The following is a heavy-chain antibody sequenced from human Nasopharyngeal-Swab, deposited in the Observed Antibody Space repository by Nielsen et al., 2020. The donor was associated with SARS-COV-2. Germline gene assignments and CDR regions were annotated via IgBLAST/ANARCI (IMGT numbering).Heavy chain of an antibody. CDR2: ISSTGGNT. CDR3: VKDSSGYEFDS. V-gene: IGHV3-64D*06. Sequence: GGSLRPSWPAAGFTFSNYAMHWVRQAPGKGLEYVSAISSTGGNTYYTDSVKGRFTISRDNSKNTLYLQMGSLRVEDTAVYYCVKDSSGYEFDSWGQGTLVTVSS. D-gene: IGHD3-22*01. J-gene: IGHJ4*02. CDR1: GFTFSNYA.